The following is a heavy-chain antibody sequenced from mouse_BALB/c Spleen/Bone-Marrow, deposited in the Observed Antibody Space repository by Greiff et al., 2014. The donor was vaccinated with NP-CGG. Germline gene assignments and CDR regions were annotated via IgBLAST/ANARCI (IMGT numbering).Heavy chain of an antibody. J-gene: IGHJ1*01. Sequence: QVQLQQSGAELVKPGASVKLSCKASGYSFTRYYMYWVKQRPGQGLEWIGEINPSNGGTNFNEKFKSKATLTVDKSSSTAYMQFSSLTSEDSAVYYCARSNYGYWYFDDWGAGTTVTVSA. CDR3: ARSNYGYWYFDD. CDR1: GYSFTRYY. CDR2: INPSNGGT. D-gene: IGHD1-1*01. V-gene: IGHV1S81*02.